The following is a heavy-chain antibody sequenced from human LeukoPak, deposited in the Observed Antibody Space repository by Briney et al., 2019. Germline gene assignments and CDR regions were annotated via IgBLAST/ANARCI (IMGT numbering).Heavy chain of an antibody. Sequence: SETLSLTCAVYGGSFSGYYWSWIRQPPGKGLEWIGEINHSGSTNYNPSLKSRVTMSVDTSKNQFSLKLSSVTAADTAVYYCAARSGPDAFDIWGQGTMVTVSS. CDR3: AARSGPDAFDI. J-gene: IGHJ3*02. CDR1: GGSFSGYY. D-gene: IGHD3-10*01. V-gene: IGHV4-34*01. CDR2: INHSGST.